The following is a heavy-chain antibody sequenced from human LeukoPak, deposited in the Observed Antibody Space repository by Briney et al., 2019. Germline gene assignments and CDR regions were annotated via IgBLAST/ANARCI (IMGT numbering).Heavy chain of an antibody. CDR3: AREAMWIQLWSLDY. D-gene: IGHD5-18*01. J-gene: IGHJ4*02. V-gene: IGHV3-7*01. CDR2: IKQDGSEK. Sequence: GGSLRLSCAASGFTFSSYWMSGVRQAPGKGLAWVANIKQDGSEKYYVDSVKGRFTISRDNAKDSLYLQMNSLRAEDTAVYYCAREAMWIQLWSLDYWGQGTLVTVSS. CDR1: GFTFSSYW.